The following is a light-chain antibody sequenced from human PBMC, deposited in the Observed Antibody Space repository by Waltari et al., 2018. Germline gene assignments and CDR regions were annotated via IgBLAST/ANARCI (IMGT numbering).Light chain of an antibody. CDR1: QSVSRN. V-gene: IGKV3-15*01. Sequence: EVVMTQSPATLSVSPGEGATPSCRASQSVSRNLAWYQQKPGQAPRLVMYGASTRATGTPARFSGSGSGTEFTLTISSLQSEDFAVYYCQQYHNWPYTFGQGTKLEIK. CDR2: GAS. CDR3: QQYHNWPYT. J-gene: IGKJ2*01.